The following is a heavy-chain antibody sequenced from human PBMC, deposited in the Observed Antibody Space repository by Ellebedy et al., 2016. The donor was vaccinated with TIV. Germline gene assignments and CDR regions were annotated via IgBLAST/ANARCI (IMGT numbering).Heavy chain of an antibody. CDR1: GFNFRSYW. J-gene: IGHJ5*02. V-gene: IGHV3-7*01. Sequence: GESLKISCAASGFNFRSYWMIWVRQAPGKGLEWVAKIRQEGDEIYYVESVKGRFTISRDNAKNSLFFQMNSLRVEDTAVYYCARRASYGDYAVQVNPWFDPWGQGTLVTVSS. CDR3: ARRASYGDYAVQVNPWFDP. CDR2: IRQEGDEI. D-gene: IGHD4-17*01.